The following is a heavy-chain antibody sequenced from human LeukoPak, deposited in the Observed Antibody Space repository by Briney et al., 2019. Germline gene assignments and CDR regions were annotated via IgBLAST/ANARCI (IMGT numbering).Heavy chain of an antibody. Sequence: GGSLRLSCAASGFTFSSYAMSWVRQAPGKGLEWVSGISGSGGYTYDADSVKGRFTISRDNSKNTLYLQMNSLRAEDTAVYYCAKDRVDVLTGYFYYWGQGTLVTVSS. D-gene: IGHD3-9*01. CDR2: ISGSGGYT. V-gene: IGHV3-23*01. J-gene: IGHJ4*02. CDR1: GFTFSSYA. CDR3: AKDRVDVLTGYFYY.